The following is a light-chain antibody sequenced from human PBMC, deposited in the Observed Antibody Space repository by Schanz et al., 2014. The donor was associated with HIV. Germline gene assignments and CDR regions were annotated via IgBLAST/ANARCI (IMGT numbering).Light chain of an antibody. CDR2: DVS. J-gene: IGLJ2*01. CDR3: SSYTSSSTLV. Sequence: QSVLTQPPSASGSPGQSVTISCTGTSSDVGDYNYVSWYQQHPGKAPKLMIYDVSNRPSGVSNRFSGSKSGNTASLTISGLQAEDEADYYCSSYTSSSTLVFGGGTKLTVL. CDR1: SSDVGDYNY. V-gene: IGLV2-14*03.